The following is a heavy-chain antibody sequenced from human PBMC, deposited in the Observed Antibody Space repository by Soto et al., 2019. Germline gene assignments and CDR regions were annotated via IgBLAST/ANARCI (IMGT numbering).Heavy chain of an antibody. J-gene: IGHJ4*02. CDR2: ISSSGTSA. D-gene: IGHD6-19*01. CDR3: ARDRGAVTGQYFDY. V-gene: IGHV3-11*05. Sequence: QVQLEESGGGLVKPGGSLILSCAASGFTLSAVYMSWIRQAPNKGLEYISYISSSGTSANYADSVKGRFTISRDNAKNSLYLQMNSLRAEDTAVYYCARDRGAVTGQYFDYWGQGALVTVSS. CDR1: GFTLSAVY.